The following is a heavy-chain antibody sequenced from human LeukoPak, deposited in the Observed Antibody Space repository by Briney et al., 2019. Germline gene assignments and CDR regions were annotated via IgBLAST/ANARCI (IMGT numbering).Heavy chain of an antibody. D-gene: IGHD4-17*01. CDR3: ARDAPETTVHAFDI. V-gene: IGHV4-34*01. Sequence: PSETLSLTCAVYGGSFSGYYWSWIRQPPGKGLEWIGEINHSGSTNYNPSLKSRVTISVDTSKNQFSLKLSSVTAADTAVYYCARDAPETTVHAFDIWGQGTMVTVSS. CDR1: GGSFSGYY. J-gene: IGHJ3*02. CDR2: INHSGST.